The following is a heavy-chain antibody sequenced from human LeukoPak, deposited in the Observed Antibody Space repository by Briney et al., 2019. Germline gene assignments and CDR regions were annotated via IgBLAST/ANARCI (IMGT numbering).Heavy chain of an antibody. D-gene: IGHD1-26*01. CDR3: ARALGARAAFDI. CDR2: IIPIFGTA. J-gene: IGHJ3*02. CDR1: GYTFTSYD. Sequence: ASVKVSCKASGYTFTSYDINWVRQAPGQGLEWMGGIIPIFGTANYAQKFQGRVTITTDESTSTAYMELSSLRSEDTAVYYCARALGARAAFDIWGQGTMVTVSS. V-gene: IGHV1-69*05.